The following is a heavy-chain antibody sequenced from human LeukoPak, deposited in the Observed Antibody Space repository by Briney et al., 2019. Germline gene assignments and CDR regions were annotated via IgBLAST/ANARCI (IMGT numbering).Heavy chain of an antibody. D-gene: IGHD6-19*01. CDR2: VYYSGTT. J-gene: IGHJ4*02. CDR1: GASITDYF. V-gene: IGHV4-59*01. CDR3: ARGNSGWRYDSIDY. Sequence: PSETLSLTCTVSGASITDYFWTWIRQPPGKGLEWIGYVYYSGTTIFNPSLKSRVTISVDTSKNQFSLNLSSVTAADTAVYYCARGNSGWRYDSIDYWGQGTLVTVSS.